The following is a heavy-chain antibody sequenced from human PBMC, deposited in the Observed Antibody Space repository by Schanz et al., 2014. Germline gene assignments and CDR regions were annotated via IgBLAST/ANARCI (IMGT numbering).Heavy chain of an antibody. V-gene: IGHV3-23*01. D-gene: IGHD3-9*01. Sequence: EVQLLESGGGLVQPGGSLRLSCAVSGFTFSSYAMSWVRQAPGKGLEWVSTISGGGGGYRPYADSVKGRFTLSRDNSKNTVYLQMNSLRAEDTALYYCARVRYDILTDYYTEYYFDSWGQGTLVTVSS. J-gene: IGHJ4*02. CDR2: ISGGGGGYR. CDR1: GFTFSSYA. CDR3: ARVRYDILTDYYTEYYFDS.